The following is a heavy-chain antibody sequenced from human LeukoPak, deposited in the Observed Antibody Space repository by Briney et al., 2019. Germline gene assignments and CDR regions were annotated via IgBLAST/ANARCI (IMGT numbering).Heavy chain of an antibody. V-gene: IGHV1-18*01. CDR2: ISAHNDNT. D-gene: IGHD3-10*01. CDR1: GYTFSNYD. J-gene: IGHJ4*02. Sequence: ASVKVSCKASGYTFSNYDFTWVRQAPGQGLEWMGWISAHNDNTNYAQKFQGRVTMTTDTSTRTAYMELRSLRSDDTAVYYCARVADYGSGSHLFDYWGQGTPVTVSS. CDR3: ARVADYGSGSHLFDY.